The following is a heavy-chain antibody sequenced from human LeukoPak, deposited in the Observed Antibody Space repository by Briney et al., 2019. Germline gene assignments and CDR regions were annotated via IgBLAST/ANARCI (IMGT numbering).Heavy chain of an antibody. CDR3: ARGRIAAAGSFDY. CDR2: INHSGST. V-gene: IGHV4-34*01. J-gene: IGHJ4*02. CDR1: GGSFSGYY. D-gene: IGHD6-13*01. Sequence: SDTLSLTCAVYGGSFSGYYWSWIRQPPGKGLEWIGEINHSGSTNYNPSLKSRVTISVDTSKNQFSLKLSSVTAADTAVYYCARGRIAAAGSFDYWGQGTLVTASS.